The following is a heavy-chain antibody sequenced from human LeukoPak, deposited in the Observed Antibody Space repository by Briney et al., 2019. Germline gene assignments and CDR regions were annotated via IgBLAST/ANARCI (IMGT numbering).Heavy chain of an antibody. V-gene: IGHV4-34*01. CDR2: INHSGST. D-gene: IGHD4-23*01. CDR1: GGSFSGYY. J-gene: IGHJ3*02. Sequence: SETLSLTCAVYGGSFSGYYWSWIRQPPGKGLEWIGEINHSGSTNYNPSLKSRVTISVDTSKNQFSLKLSSVTAADTAVYYCARDLDIRWLDDAFDIWGQGTMVTVSS. CDR3: ARDLDIRWLDDAFDI.